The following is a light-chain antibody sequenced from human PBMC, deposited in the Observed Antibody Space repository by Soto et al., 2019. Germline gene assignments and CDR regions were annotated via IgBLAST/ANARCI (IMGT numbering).Light chain of an antibody. V-gene: IGLV2-11*01. CDR2: DVR. CDR1: SSDIGGYSF. Sequence: QSALTQPPSVSGSPGQSVTISCSGTSSDIGGYSFVSWYQQHPGNIPKLIIYDVRNRPSGVPDRFSGSKSGNTASLTISGLQADDEAHYYCCSYAGTYSVIFGGGTQLTVL. CDR3: CSYAGTYSVI. J-gene: IGLJ2*01.